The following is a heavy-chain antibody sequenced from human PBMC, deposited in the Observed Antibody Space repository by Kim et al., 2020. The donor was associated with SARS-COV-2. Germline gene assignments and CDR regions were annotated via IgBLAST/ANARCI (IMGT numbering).Heavy chain of an antibody. CDR1: GGSISSGGYY. CDR2: IYYSGST. CDR3: ARDSHGSGRSRYYYYGMDV. V-gene: IGHV4-31*03. Sequence: SETLSLTCTVSGGSISSGGYYWSWIRQHPGKGLEWIGYIYYSGSTYYNPSLKSRVTISVDTSKNQFSLKLSSVTAADTAMYYCARDSHGSGRSRYYYYGMDVWGQGTTVTVSS. D-gene: IGHD3-10*01. J-gene: IGHJ6*02.